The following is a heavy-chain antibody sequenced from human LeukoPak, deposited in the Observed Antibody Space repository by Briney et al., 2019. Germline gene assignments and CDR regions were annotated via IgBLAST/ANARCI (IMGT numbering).Heavy chain of an antibody. CDR3: ARAGTYYYDSSGP. V-gene: IGHV4-34*01. CDR1: GGSFSGYY. J-gene: IGHJ5*02. D-gene: IGHD3-22*01. Sequence: MASETLSLTCAVYGGSFSGYYWSWIRQPPGKGLEWIGEINHSGSTNYNPSLKSRVTISVGTSKNQFSLKLSSVTAADTAVYYCARAGTYYYDSSGPWGQGTLVTVSS. CDR2: INHSGST.